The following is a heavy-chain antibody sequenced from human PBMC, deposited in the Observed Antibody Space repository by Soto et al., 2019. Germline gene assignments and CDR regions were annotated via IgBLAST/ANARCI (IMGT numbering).Heavy chain of an antibody. CDR3: AKRAYGDPFDP. Sequence: HLQLQESGPGLVKPSETLSLTCAVSGGSITSSGFWWAWLRQPPGKGLEWIATVYDTGNMFYNPSLISRVTISADTSKNQFALKLISVTAADTAVYYCAKRAYGDPFDPWGQGTLVTVSS. J-gene: IGHJ5*02. CDR2: VYDTGNM. V-gene: IGHV4-39*01. D-gene: IGHD4-17*01. CDR1: GGSITSSGFW.